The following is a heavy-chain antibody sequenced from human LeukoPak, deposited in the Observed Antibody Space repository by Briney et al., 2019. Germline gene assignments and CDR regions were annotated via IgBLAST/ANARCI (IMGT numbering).Heavy chain of an antibody. V-gene: IGHV3-9*01. CDR3: ASSYDSSGYDAFDI. J-gene: IGHJ3*02. Sequence: GGSLRLSCAASGFTFYDYAMHWVRQAPGKGLEWVSGISWNSGSIAYAASVKGRFTISRDNAKDSLYLQMNSLRPEDTAVYYCASSYDSSGYDAFDIWGQGTMVTVSS. D-gene: IGHD3-22*01. CDR1: GFTFYDYA. CDR2: ISWNSGSI.